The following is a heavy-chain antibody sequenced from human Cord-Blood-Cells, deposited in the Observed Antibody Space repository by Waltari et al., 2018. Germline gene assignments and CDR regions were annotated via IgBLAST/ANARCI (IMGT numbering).Heavy chain of an antibody. CDR2: INRSGST. Sequence: QVQLQQWGAGLLKPSETLSLTCAVYGGSFSGYYWSWIREPPGKGLEWSGEINRSGSTNYNPSLKSGVTISVDTSKNQFSLKLGSVTAADTAVYYCARGPPGYDSSGAWYFDLWGRGTLVTVSS. CDR3: ARGPPGYDSSGAWYFDL. D-gene: IGHD3-22*01. CDR1: GGSFSGYY. V-gene: IGHV4-34*01. J-gene: IGHJ2*01.